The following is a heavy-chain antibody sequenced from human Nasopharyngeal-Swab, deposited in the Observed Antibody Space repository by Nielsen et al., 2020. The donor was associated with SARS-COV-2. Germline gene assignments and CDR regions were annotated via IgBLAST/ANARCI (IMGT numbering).Heavy chain of an antibody. D-gene: IGHD3-10*01. V-gene: IGHV1-24*01. J-gene: IGHJ4*02. Sequence: ASVKVSCKVSGYTLTELSIHWVRQAPGKGLEWMGGFDPEDGETIYAQKFQGRVTMTEDTSTDTAYMELSSLRSEDTVVYYCATDRHGFIRGGFDYWGQGTLVTVSS. CDR1: GYTLTELS. CDR2: FDPEDGET. CDR3: ATDRHGFIRGGFDY.